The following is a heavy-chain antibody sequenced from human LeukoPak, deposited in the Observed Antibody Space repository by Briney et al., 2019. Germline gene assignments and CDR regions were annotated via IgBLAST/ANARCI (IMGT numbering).Heavy chain of an antibody. Sequence: SVKVSCKASGGTFSSYAISWVRQAPGQGLEWMGRIIPILGRTNYAQKFQGRVTITADKSTSTAYMELSSLRSEDTAVYYCARELWFGELSLYYSDYWGQGTLVTVSS. CDR3: ARELWFGELSLYYSDY. CDR1: GGTFSSYA. V-gene: IGHV1-69*04. D-gene: IGHD3-10*01. J-gene: IGHJ4*02. CDR2: IIPILGRT.